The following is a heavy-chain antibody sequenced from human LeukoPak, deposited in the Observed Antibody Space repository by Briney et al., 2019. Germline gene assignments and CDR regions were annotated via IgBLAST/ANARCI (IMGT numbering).Heavy chain of an antibody. J-gene: IGHJ4*02. Sequence: ASVKVSCKASGYTFTSYYMHWVRQDPGQGLEWMGIINPSGGSTSYAQKFQGRVTMTRDMSTSTVYMELSSLRSEDTAVSYCASSDSSSWSFDYWGQGTLVTVSS. CDR1: GYTFTSYY. V-gene: IGHV1-46*01. D-gene: IGHD6-13*01. CDR2: INPSGGST. CDR3: ASSDSSSWSFDY.